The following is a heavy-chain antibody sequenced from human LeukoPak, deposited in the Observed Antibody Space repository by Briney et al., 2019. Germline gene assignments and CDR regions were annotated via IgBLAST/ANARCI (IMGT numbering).Heavy chain of an antibody. D-gene: IGHD2-21*01. Sequence: GGSLRLSCAASGFTFSTYWMNWVRQAPGKGLEYVANIKQDGSQRFYVDSVKGRFSISRDNAMNSLYLQMNSLRVEDAGVYYCAKAPVTSCRGAFCYPFDYWGHGTLVTVSS. J-gene: IGHJ4*01. CDR2: IKQDGSQR. V-gene: IGHV3-7*03. CDR1: GFTFSTYW. CDR3: AKAPVTSCRGAFCYPFDY.